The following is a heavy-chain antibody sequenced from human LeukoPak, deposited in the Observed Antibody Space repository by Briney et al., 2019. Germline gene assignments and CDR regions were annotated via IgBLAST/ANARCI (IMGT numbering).Heavy chain of an antibody. CDR1: GFTFSSYV. Sequence: RGSLRLSCAASGFTFSSYVMYWGRQAPGKGLEWVAVIWYDGNNIYYADSVKGRFTISRDNSKNTLYLQMNSLRAEDTAVYYCLMDPSEAYWGQGTLVTVSS. J-gene: IGHJ4*02. D-gene: IGHD2-8*01. CDR2: IWYDGNNI. V-gene: IGHV3-33*03. CDR3: LMDPSEAY.